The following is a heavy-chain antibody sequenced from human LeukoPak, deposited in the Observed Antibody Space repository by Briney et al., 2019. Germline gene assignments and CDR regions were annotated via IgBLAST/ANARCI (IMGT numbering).Heavy chain of an antibody. Sequence: GGSLRLSCAASGFTFSSYWMTWFRQTPGKGLEWVGNIKQDGSERYYVDSVKGRFTISRDNAKNSLYLQMNSLRVEDTAIYYCARDYVWGSSESDYWGQGTLVTVSS. J-gene: IGHJ4*02. D-gene: IGHD7-27*01. CDR2: IKQDGSER. CDR3: ARDYVWGSSESDY. V-gene: IGHV3-7*01. CDR1: GFTFSSYW.